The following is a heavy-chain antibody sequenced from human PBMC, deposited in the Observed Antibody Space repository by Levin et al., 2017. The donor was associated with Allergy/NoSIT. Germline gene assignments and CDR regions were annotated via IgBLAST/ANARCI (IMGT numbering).Heavy chain of an antibody. D-gene: IGHD6-19*01. CDR3: AKVPSRQWLATLFSGGRWMDV. Sequence: PAGGSLRLSCAASGFTFSSYAMSWVRQAPGKGLEWVSAISGSGGSTYYADSVKGRFTISRDNSKNTLYLQMNSLRAEDTAVYYCAKVPSRQWLATLFSGGRWMDVWGQGTTVTVSS. J-gene: IGHJ6*02. CDR1: GFTFSSYA. CDR2: ISGSGGST. V-gene: IGHV3-23*01.